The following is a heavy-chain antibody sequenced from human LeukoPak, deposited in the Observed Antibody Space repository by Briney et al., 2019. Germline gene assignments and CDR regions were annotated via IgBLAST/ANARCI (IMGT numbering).Heavy chain of an antibody. V-gene: IGHV4-39*01. CDR3: ASYCSSTSCLRRAFDI. D-gene: IGHD2-2*01. Sequence: PSETLSLTCTVSGGSISSSSYYRGWIRQPPGKGLEWIGSIYYSGSTYYNPSLKSRVTISVDTSKNQFSLKLSSVTAADTAVYYCASYCSSTSCLRRAFDIWGQGTMVTVSS. CDR2: IYYSGST. CDR1: GGSISSSSYY. J-gene: IGHJ3*02.